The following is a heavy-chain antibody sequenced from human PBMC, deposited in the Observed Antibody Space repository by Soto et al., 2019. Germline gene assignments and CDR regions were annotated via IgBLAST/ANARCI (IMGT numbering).Heavy chain of an antibody. CDR2: VSYDARNK. CDR1: GFTFSSYG. D-gene: IGHD4-17*01. V-gene: IGHV3-30*18. J-gene: IGHJ4*02. CDR3: AKQGDYDGLFEY. Sequence: QVQLVESGGGVVQPGTSLRLSCAASGFTFSSYGMHWVRQAPGKGLEWVAVVSYDARNKYYADAVRGRFTISRDNSESTLDLQMNSLRAEDTAVYYCAKQGDYDGLFEYWGRGTLVTVSS.